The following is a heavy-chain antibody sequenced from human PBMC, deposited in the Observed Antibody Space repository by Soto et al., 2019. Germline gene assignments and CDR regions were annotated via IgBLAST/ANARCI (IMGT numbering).Heavy chain of an antibody. CDR2: ISAYNGNT. J-gene: IGHJ4*02. D-gene: IGHD5-18*01. V-gene: IGHV1-18*01. CDR3: ARDTRGYSYGYDY. CDR1: GYTFTSYG. Sequence: ASLKVSCKSSGYTFTSYGISWVRQAPGQGLDWMGWISAYNGNTNYAQKLQGRVTMTTDTSTSTAYMELRSLRSDDTAVYYCARDTRGYSYGYDYWGQGTLVTVSS.